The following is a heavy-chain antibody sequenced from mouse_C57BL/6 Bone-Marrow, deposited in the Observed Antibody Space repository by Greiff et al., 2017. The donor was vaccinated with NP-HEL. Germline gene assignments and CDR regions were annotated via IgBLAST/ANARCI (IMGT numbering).Heavy chain of an antibody. CDR3: ARSGVYYCGSSYWFAY. D-gene: IGHD1-1*01. CDR2: IDPSDSYT. CDR1: GYTFTSYW. V-gene: IGHV1-59*01. J-gene: IGHJ3*01. Sequence: QVQLQQPGAELVRPGTSVKLSCKASGYTFTSYWMHWVKQRPGQGLEWIGVIDPSDSYTNYNQKFKGKATLTVDTSSSTAYMQLSSLTSEDSAVYYCARSGVYYCGSSYWFAYWGQGTLVTVSA.